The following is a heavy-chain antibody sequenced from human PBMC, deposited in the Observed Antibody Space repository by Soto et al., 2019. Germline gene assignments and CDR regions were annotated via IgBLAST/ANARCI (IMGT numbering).Heavy chain of an antibody. V-gene: IGHV4-59*08. CDR3: GRPIGVAISDAFDI. CDR2: IYYSGST. J-gene: IGHJ3*02. D-gene: IGHD3-3*01. CDR1: GGSISSYY. Sequence: QVQLQESGPGLVKPSETLSLTCTVSGGSISSYYWSWIRQPPGKGLEWIGYIYYSGSTNYNPSLKRRVPKSVDTSKNQFSLKLSSVTAADTAVNYCGRPIGVAISDAFDIWGQGTMVTVAS.